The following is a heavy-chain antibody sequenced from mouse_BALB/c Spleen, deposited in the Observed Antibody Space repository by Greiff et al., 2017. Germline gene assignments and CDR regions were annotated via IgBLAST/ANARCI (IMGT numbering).Heavy chain of an antibody. D-gene: IGHD1-1*01. V-gene: IGHV5-4*02. CDR1: GFTFSDYY. CDR2: ISDGGSYT. J-gene: IGHJ3*01. Sequence: EVKLVESGGGLVKPGGSLKLSCAASGFTFSDYYMYWVRQTPEKRLEWVATISDGGSYTYYPDSVKGRFTISRDNAKNNLYLQMSSLKSEDTAMYHCARSANYYGSSPFAYWGQGTLVTVSA. CDR3: ARSANYYGSSPFAY.